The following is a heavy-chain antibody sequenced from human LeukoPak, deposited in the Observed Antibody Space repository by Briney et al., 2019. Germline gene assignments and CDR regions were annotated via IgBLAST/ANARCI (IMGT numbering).Heavy chain of an antibody. J-gene: IGHJ4*02. CDR2: IIPIFGTA. D-gene: IGHD4-17*01. CDR1: GGTFSSYA. V-gene: IGHV1-69*01. CDR3: ARVIGYGDSYYFDY. Sequence: SVKVSCKASGGTFSSYAISWVRQAPGQGLEWMGGIIPIFGTANYAQKFQGRVTITADESTSTAYMELSSLRSEDMAVYYCARVIGYGDSYYFDYWGQGTLVTVSS.